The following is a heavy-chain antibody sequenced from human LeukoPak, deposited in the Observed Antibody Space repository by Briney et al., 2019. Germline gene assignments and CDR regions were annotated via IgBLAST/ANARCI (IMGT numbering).Heavy chain of an antibody. CDR2: FNGRGGTT. CDR1: GFTFSSYS. D-gene: IGHD1-14*01. V-gene: IGHV3-23*01. CDR3: ARGVGFTTCMDV. Sequence: GGSLRLSCAASGFTFSSYSMNWVRQAPGKGLEWVSYFNGRGGTTDYADSVKGRFTMLRDSSKDTLFLQMNSLRAEDTAVYYCARGVGFTTCMDVWGQGTTVTVSS. J-gene: IGHJ6*02.